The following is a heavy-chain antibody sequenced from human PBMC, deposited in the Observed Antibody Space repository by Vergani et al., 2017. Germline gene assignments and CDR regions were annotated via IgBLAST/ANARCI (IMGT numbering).Heavy chain of an antibody. Sequence: QVQLVQSGAEVKKPGASVKVSCKASGYTFTGYYMHWVRQAPGQGLEWMGWNNPNSGGTNYAQKFQGRVTMTRDTSISTAYMELSRLRSDDTAVYYCARGSITIFGVVTSTGWFDHWGQGTLVTVSS. V-gene: IGHV1-2*02. CDR2: NNPNSGGT. D-gene: IGHD3-3*01. J-gene: IGHJ5*02. CDR3: ARGSITIFGVVTSTGWFDH. CDR1: GYTFTGYY.